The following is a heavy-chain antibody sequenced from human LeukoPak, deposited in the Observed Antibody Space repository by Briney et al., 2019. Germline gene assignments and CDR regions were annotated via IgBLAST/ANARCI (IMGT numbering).Heavy chain of an antibody. CDR1: GFTLSSYG. CDR3: AKDFDILTGYFDY. J-gene: IGHJ4*02. CDR2: ISYDGSNK. V-gene: IGHV3-30*18. D-gene: IGHD3-9*01. Sequence: PGRSLRLSCAASGFTLSSYGMHWVRQAPGKGLERVAVISYDGSNKYYADSVKGRFTISRDNSKNTLYLQMNSLRAEDTAVYYCAKDFDILTGYFDYWGQGTLVTVSS.